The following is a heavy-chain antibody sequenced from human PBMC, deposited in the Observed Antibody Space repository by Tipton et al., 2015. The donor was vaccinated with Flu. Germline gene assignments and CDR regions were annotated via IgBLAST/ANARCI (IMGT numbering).Heavy chain of an antibody. J-gene: IGHJ4*02. CDR1: GDSVSSNSAA. CDR2: AHYRSKWYI. Sequence: LVQSSQTLSLTCAISGDSVSSNSAAWHWIRQSPSRGLEWLGTAHYRSKWYIDYAVSVKSRVTIIPDSSKNQFSLQLSSVTPDDTAMYYCSTWYFDYWGQGILVTVSS. V-gene: IGHV6-1*01. CDR3: STWYFDY.